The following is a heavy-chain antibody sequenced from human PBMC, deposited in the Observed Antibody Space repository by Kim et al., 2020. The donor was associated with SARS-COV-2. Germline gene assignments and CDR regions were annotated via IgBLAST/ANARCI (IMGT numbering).Heavy chain of an antibody. Sequence: SETLSLTCTVSGGSISSSSYYWGWIRQPPGKGLEWIGSIYYSGSTYYNPSLKSRVTISVDTSKNQFSLKLSSVTAADTAVYYCARHGRYFDWPNWFDPWGQGTLVTVSS. J-gene: IGHJ5*02. D-gene: IGHD3-9*01. CDR2: IYYSGST. CDR1: GGSISSSSYY. V-gene: IGHV4-39*01. CDR3: ARHGRYFDWPNWFDP.